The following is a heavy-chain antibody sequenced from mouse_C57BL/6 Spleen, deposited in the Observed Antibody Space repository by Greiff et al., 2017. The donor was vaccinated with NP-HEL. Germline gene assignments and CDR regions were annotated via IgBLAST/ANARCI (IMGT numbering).Heavy chain of an antibody. J-gene: IGHJ4*01. CDR1: GYSFTGYY. CDR3: ASTAQATAMDY. D-gene: IGHD3-2*02. CDR2: INPSTGGT. V-gene: IGHV1-42*01. Sequence: QLQQSGPELVKPGASVKISCKASGYSFTGYYMNWVKQSPEKSLEWIGEINPSTGGTTYNQKFKAKATLTVDKSSSTAYMQLKSLTSEDSAVYYCASTAQATAMDYWGQGTSVTVSS.